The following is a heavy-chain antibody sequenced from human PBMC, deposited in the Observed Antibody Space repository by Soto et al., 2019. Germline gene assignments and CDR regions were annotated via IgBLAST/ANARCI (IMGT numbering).Heavy chain of an antibody. CDR2: INPSGGNT. CDR3: ARAPSGYYRAYYYYMDV. D-gene: IGHD3-3*01. Sequence: ASVNVSCKASGYTFTSYYMHWVRQAPGQGLEWMGIINPSGGNTSYAQKFQGRVTMTRDTSISTAYMELSSLRSEDTAVYYCARAPSGYYRAYYYYMDVWGKGTTVTVSS. J-gene: IGHJ6*03. CDR1: GYTFTSYY. V-gene: IGHV1-46*01.